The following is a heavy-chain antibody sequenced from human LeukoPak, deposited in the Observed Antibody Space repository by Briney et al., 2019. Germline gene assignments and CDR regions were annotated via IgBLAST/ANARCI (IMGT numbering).Heavy chain of an antibody. D-gene: IGHD6-19*01. CDR3: AKDGVAGTPREYYYYYYMDV. J-gene: IGHJ6*03. V-gene: IGHV3-23*01. CDR1: GFTFSSCG. CDR2: ISGSGGST. Sequence: PGGSLRLSCVASGFTFSSCGMSWVRQAPGKGLEWVSAISGSGGSTYYADSVKGRFTISRDNSKNTLYLQMNSLRAVDTAVYYCAKDGVAGTPREYYYYYYMDVWGKGTTVTISS.